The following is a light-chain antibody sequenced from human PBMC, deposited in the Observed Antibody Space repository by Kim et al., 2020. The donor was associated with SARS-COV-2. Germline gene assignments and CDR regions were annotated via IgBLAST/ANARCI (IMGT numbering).Light chain of an antibody. J-gene: IGKJ5*01. V-gene: IGKV3-15*01. Sequence: EIVMTQSPATLSVSPGEIATLSCRASQSVGIKLAWYQQKPGQAPRLLIYDASTRETGIPGRFSSSGSGTEFTLTIGSLQSEDFALYYCQQYHKWPGITFGQGTRLEIK. CDR2: DAS. CDR3: QQYHKWPGIT. CDR1: QSVGIK.